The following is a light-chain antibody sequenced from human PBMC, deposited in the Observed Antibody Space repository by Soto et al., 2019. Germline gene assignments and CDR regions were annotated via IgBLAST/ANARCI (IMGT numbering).Light chain of an antibody. CDR1: SCDVGDYIV. V-gene: IGLV2-14*01. CDR3: VSYTARAAYV. Sequence: QSALTQPASVSGSPGQSITISCTGTSCDVGDYIVVSWYRQLPGKAPKLMIYAINNRPSGVSNRFSGSKSGNTASLTISGLQAEDEADYYCVSYTARAAYVFGTGTKLTVL. J-gene: IGLJ1*01. CDR2: AIN.